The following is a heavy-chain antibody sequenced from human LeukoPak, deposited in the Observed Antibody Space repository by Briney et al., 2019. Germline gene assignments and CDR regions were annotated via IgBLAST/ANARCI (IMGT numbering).Heavy chain of an antibody. CDR2: ISYSGNT. V-gene: IGHV4-30-4*08. D-gene: IGHD6-13*01. CDR1: GDSMTSGDYF. CDR3: ARGRHRAGSRWYGVFFDY. J-gene: IGHJ4*02. Sequence: SQTLSLTCTVSGDSMTSGDYFWGWIRQPPGKGLEWIGHISYSGNTYYSPSLKSPAAISVDTSKNQFSLQLRSVAPADTAVYFCARGRHRAGSRWYGVFFDYWGQGTLVTVSS.